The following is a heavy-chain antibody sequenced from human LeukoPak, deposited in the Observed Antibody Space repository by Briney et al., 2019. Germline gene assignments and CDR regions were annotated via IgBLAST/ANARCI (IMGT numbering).Heavy chain of an antibody. Sequence: GASVKVSCKASGYTFTSYDINWVRQATGQGLEWMGWMNPNSGNTGYAQKFQGRVTMTRNTSISTAYMELSSLRSEDTAVYYCARIDGRLWFLYYYGMDVWGQGTTVTVSS. CDR2: MNPNSGNT. CDR1: GYTFTSYD. V-gene: IGHV1-8*01. CDR3: ARIDGRLWFLYYYGMDV. D-gene: IGHD3-10*01. J-gene: IGHJ6*02.